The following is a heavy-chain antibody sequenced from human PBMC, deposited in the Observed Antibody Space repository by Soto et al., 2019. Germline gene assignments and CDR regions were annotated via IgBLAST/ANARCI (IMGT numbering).Heavy chain of an antibody. CDR3: ARDRAVAGIGVASWFDP. CDR1: GGSISSGGYY. V-gene: IGHV4-31*03. D-gene: IGHD6-19*01. J-gene: IGHJ5*02. CDR2: IYYSGST. Sequence: SETLSLTCTVSGGSISSGGYYWSWIRQHPGKGLEWIGYIYYSGSTYYNPSLKSRVTISVDTSKNQFSLKLSSVTAADTAVYYCARDRAVAGIGVASWFDPWGQGTLVTVSS.